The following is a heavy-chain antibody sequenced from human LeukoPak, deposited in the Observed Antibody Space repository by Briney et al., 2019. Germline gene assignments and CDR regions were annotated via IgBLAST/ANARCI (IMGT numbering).Heavy chain of an antibody. V-gene: IGHV3-23*01. CDR3: AKDIAQGYTYGTIEQDY. Sequence: GGSLRLSCAGSAIAFTSFAMRWVRQAPGRGLEWVAVITETGDRAYYADSVRGRFTISRDNSNETLYLQMNSLRAEDTAVYYCAKDIAQGYTYGTIEQDYWGQGTLVTVSS. CDR2: ITETGDRA. J-gene: IGHJ4*02. CDR1: AIAFTSFA. D-gene: IGHD5-18*01.